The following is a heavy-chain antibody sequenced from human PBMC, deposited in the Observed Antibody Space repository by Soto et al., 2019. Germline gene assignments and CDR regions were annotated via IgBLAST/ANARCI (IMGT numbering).Heavy chain of an antibody. J-gene: IGHJ4*02. D-gene: IGHD1-1*01. CDR3: AKDRRRDGYNSRLSFDY. CDR2: ISGSGGST. CDR1: GFTFSSYA. V-gene: IGHV3-23*01. Sequence: PGGSLRLSCAASGFTFSSYAMSWVRQAPGKGLGWVSAISGSGGSTYYADSVKGRFTISRDNSKNTLYLQMNSLRAEDTAVYYCAKDRRRDGYNSRLSFDYWGQGTLVTVSS.